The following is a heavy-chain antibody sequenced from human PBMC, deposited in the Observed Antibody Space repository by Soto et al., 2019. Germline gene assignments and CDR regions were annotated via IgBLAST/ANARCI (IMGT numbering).Heavy chain of an antibody. J-gene: IGHJ4*01. CDR3: ARAVTGTPDY. CDR1: GFPISNFW. Sequence: EVQLVESGGGLVQPGGSLRLSCATSGFPISNFWMTWGRQAPGKGLEWVANINQDGSEKYYVDSVKGRFTISRDNAKNSLYLQMNSLRAEDTAVYYCARAVTGTPDYWGHGTLVTVYS. D-gene: IGHD1-7*01. CDR2: INQDGSEK. V-gene: IGHV3-7*01.